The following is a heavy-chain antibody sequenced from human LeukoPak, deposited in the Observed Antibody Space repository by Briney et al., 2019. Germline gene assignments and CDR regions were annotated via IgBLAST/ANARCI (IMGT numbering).Heavy chain of an antibody. J-gene: IGHJ4*02. CDR3: ARYLVGTGPYYFDY. V-gene: IGHV1-69*13. CDR1: GGTFSSYA. Sequence: GASVKVSCKASGGTFSSYAISWVRQAPGQGLEWMGGIIPIFGTANYAQKFQGRVTITADESTSTAYMELSSPRSEDTAVYYCARYLVGTGPYYFDYWGQGTLVTVSS. D-gene: IGHD1-1*01. CDR2: IIPIFGTA.